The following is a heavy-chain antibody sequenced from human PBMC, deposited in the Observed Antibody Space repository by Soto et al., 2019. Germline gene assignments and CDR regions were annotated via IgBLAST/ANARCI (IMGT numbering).Heavy chain of an antibody. CDR1: GGSISSGGYY. CDR3: ARLIHLRYCSGGSCYYFDY. CDR2: IYYSGST. Sequence: SETLSLTCTVSGGSISSGGYYWSWIRQHPGKGLEWIGYIYYSGSTYYNPSLKSRVTISVDTSKNQFSLKLSSVTAADTAVYYCARLIHLRYCSGGSCYYFDYWGQGTLVTVSS. D-gene: IGHD2-15*01. V-gene: IGHV4-31*03. J-gene: IGHJ4*02.